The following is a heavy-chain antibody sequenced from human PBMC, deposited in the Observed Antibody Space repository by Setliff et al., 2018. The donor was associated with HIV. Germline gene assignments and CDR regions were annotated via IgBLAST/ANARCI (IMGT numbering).Heavy chain of an antibody. V-gene: IGHV4-4*02. CDR2: IYHNGIT. CDR1: GDSVTSRNG. CDR3: ARGGDYYDSTGARAGFDF. Sequence: AETLSLTCAVSGDSVTSRNGWSWVRQAPGKELDWIGEIYHNGITNYNPSLKSRLIMSLDKSKNEISLKLSSVTAADTAAYYCARGGDYYDSTGARAGFDFWGQGTMVTVSS. D-gene: IGHD3-22*01. J-gene: IGHJ3*01.